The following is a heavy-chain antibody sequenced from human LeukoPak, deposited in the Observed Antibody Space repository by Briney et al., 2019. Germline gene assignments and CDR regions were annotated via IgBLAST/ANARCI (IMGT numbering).Heavy chain of an antibody. CDR2: INPNSGGT. Sequence: ASVRVSCKASGYTFTSYYMHWVRQAPGQGLEWMGWINPNSGGTNYAQKFQGRVTMTTDTSTSTAYMELRSLRSDDTAVYYCARGPRYNWNYASDYWGQGTLVTVSS. CDR1: GYTFTSYY. V-gene: IGHV1-2*02. CDR3: ARGPRYNWNYASDY. D-gene: IGHD1-7*01. J-gene: IGHJ4*02.